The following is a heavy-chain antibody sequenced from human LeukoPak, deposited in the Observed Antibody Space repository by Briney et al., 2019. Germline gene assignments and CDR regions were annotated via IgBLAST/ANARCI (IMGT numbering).Heavy chain of an antibody. Sequence: GGSLRLSCSASGFTFSRYSMNWVHQAPGKGLEWVSSISTSSSYIYYADSVKGRFTISRDNAKKSLYLQMNSLRADDTAVYYCARGASVVAGNDNAFDIWGQGTMVTVSS. CDR1: GFTFSRYS. D-gene: IGHD6-19*01. CDR3: ARGASVVAGNDNAFDI. CDR2: ISTSSSYI. V-gene: IGHV3-21*01. J-gene: IGHJ3*02.